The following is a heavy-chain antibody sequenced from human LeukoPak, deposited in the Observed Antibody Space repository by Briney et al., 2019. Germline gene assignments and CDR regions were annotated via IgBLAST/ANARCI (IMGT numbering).Heavy chain of an antibody. J-gene: IGHJ4*02. D-gene: IGHD2-2*01. Sequence: PSGTLTLTCSVSGGSVSSYYLSWIRQSPGKGLEWIGYIYYSGSTNYNPSVKSRVNISVDTPKNQFSMKLSSVTAADTAVYYCASPKGVVPAARYDYWGQGTLVTVSS. V-gene: IGHV4-59*08. CDR3: ASPKGVVPAARYDY. CDR1: GGSVSSYY. CDR2: IYYSGST.